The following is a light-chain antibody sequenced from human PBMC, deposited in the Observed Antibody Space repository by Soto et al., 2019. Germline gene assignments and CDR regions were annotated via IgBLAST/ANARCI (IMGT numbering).Light chain of an antibody. V-gene: IGKV1-5*01. CDR2: DAS. Sequence: DIQMTQTPATLAASLGDRVTITCRASQSISNWLAWYQQKPGKVPKLLIYDASTLESGVPSRFSGSASGTEFTLTISSLQPDDFETYYCQHYNSYSEAFGQGTKVDI. CDR1: QSISNW. CDR3: QHYNSYSEA. J-gene: IGKJ1*01.